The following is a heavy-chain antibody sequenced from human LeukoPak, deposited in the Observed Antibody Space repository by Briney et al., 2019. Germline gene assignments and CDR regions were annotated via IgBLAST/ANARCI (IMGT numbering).Heavy chain of an antibody. CDR1: GFTFSSYA. D-gene: IGHD4-17*01. CDR2: ISYDGSNK. V-gene: IGHV3-30*04. CDR3: ARFTVTLNDY. J-gene: IGHJ4*02. Sequence: PGRSLRLSCAASGFTFSSYAMHWVRQAPGKGLEWVAVISYDGSNKYCADSVKGRFTISRDNSKNTLYLQMNSLRAEDTAVYYCARFTVTLNDYWGQGTLVTVSS.